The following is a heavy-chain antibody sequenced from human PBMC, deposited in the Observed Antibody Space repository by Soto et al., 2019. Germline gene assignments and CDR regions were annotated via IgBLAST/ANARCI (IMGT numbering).Heavy chain of an antibody. CDR1: GFTFSSYA. Sequence: GGSLILSCAASGFTFSSYAMSWVRQAPGKGLEWVSAISGSGGSTYYADSVKGRFTISRDNSKNTLYLQMNSLRAEDTAVYYCAKDEGYDILTGYQYWGQGTLVTVSS. CDR3: AKDEGYDILTGYQY. J-gene: IGHJ4*02. D-gene: IGHD3-9*01. V-gene: IGHV3-23*01. CDR2: ISGSGGST.